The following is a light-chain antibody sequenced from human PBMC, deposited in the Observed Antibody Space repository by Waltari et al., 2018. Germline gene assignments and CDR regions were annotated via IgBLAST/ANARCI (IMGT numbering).Light chain of an antibody. J-gene: IGKJ1*01. V-gene: IGKV1-5*03. CDR2: KAS. CDR3: KQYITYPWT. Sequence: DIQMTQSPSTLSASVGDRVTITCWASQSVSTSLAWYQQKPGKAPKVLIYKASSLESGVPLRFSGSGSGTEFTLTITSLQPDDVAIYSCKQYITYPWTFGQGTKVEVK. CDR1: QSVSTS.